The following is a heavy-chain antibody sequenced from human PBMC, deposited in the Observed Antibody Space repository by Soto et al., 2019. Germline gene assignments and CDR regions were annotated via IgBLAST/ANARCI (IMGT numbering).Heavy chain of an antibody. V-gene: IGHV4-59*01. CDR3: ARDLTHQGAFDI. Sequence: SETLSLTCTVSGGSISSYYWSWIRQPPGKGLEWIGYIYYSGSTNYNPSLKSRVTISVDTSKNQFSLKLSSVTAADTAVYYCARDLTHQGAFDIWGQGTMVTVSS. CDR1: GGSISSYY. J-gene: IGHJ3*02. D-gene: IGHD3-9*01. CDR2: IYYSGST.